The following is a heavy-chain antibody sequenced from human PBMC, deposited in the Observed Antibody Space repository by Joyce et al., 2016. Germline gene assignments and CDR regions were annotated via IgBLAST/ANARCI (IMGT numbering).Heavy chain of an antibody. Sequence: QVNLVQSGAEVKKPGASVKVSCKASGYSFSDSYIHWVRQAPGQGLEWMGRINPDTGDTIYEQKFQGRVTLTRDTFISTVYMEVSRLRSDDTAVYFCARGPMPPYAFDVWGQGTLVTVST. CDR1: GYSFSDSY. CDR3: ARGPMPPYAFDV. V-gene: IGHV1-2*06. J-gene: IGHJ3*01. D-gene: IGHD2-2*01. CDR2: INPDTGDT.